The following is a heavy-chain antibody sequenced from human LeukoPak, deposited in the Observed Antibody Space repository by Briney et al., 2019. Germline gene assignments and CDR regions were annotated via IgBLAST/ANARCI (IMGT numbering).Heavy chain of an antibody. CDR3: ARDSDNDSGYDY. Sequence: ASVKVSCKASGYTFTNYYIHWVRQAPGQGLEWMGIINPSGGSASNAQNFQGRVIMTRDTSTRTVYMELSSLRSEDTAVYYCARDSDNDSGYDYWGQGTLVTVSS. J-gene: IGHJ4*02. D-gene: IGHD5-12*01. CDR1: GYTFTNYY. V-gene: IGHV1-46*01. CDR2: INPSGGSA.